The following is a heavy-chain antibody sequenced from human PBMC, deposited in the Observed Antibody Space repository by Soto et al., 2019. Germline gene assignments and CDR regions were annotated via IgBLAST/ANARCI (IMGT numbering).Heavy chain of an antibody. CDR3: ARHNYGSGSTYFDY. V-gene: IGHV4-59*08. D-gene: IGHD3-10*01. CDR2: IYYSGST. CDR1: GGSISSYY. J-gene: IGHJ4*02. Sequence: PSETLSLTCTVPGGSISSYYWSWILQPPGKGLEWIGYIYYSGSTNYNPSLKSRVTISVDTSKNQFSLKLNSMTAADTAVYYCARHNYGSGSTYFDYWGQGTLVTVS.